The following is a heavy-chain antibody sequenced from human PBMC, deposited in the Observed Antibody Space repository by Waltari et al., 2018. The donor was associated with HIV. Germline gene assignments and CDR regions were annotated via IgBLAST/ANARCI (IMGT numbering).Heavy chain of an antibody. D-gene: IGHD3-16*01. J-gene: IGHJ4*02. Sequence: QVTLKESGPVLVKPTETLTLTCTVSGFSLSNARMGVSWIRQPPGKALEWLAHIFSNDEKSYSTSLKSRLTISKDTSKSQVVLTMTNMDPVDTATYYCARMNIVATTYDYVWGSYDYWGQGTLVTVSS. CDR2: IFSNDEK. CDR3: ARMNIVATTYDYVWGSYDY. CDR1: GFSLSNARMG. V-gene: IGHV2-26*01.